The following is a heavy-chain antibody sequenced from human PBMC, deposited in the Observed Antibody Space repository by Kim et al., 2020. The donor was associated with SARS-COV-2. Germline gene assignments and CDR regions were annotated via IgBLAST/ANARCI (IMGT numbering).Heavy chain of an antibody. Sequence: GGSLRLSCAASGSTLSSYWMHWVRQVPGKGLMWVSRINNDGSSTSYADSVKGRFTISRDNAKNTLYLEMNSLRAEDTAVYYCARGGSNPNWFDPWGQGTLVTLSS. J-gene: IGHJ5*02. CDR1: GSTLSSYW. CDR3: ARGGSNPNWFDP. V-gene: IGHV3-74*01. CDR2: INNDGSST. D-gene: IGHD2-2*01.